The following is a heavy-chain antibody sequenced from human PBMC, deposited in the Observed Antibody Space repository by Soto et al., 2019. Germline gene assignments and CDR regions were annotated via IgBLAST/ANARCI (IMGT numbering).Heavy chain of an antibody. CDR2: INTYNGNT. CDR1: GYTFTRYG. Sequence: QVQLVQSGAEVKNPGASVKVSCKASGYTFTRYGIGWARQAPGQGLEWMGWINTYNGNTNCAQNVQGRVTLTTDTSTSTAYMELRSLRSNDTAIYYCAMVDVYVTPSPQDVWGQGTTVIVSS. D-gene: IGHD3-16*01. J-gene: IGHJ6*02. V-gene: IGHV1-18*01. CDR3: AMVDVYVTPSPQDV.